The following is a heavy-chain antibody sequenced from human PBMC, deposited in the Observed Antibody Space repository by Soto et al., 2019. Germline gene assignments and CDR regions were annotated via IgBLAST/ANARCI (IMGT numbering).Heavy chain of an antibody. Sequence: QVQLVQSGAEVKEPGDSVRVSCEASGYTFTAYYIHWVRQAPGQGLEWMGWINPKFGDTTYAQDFQGRVSMTRDMSISTVYMELSSLPSADTAIYYCARNMDYYYGRGSGNGHGVWGQGTTVTVFS. V-gene: IGHV1-2*02. D-gene: IGHD3-10*02. CDR2: INPKFGDT. CDR1: GYTFTAYY. CDR3: ARNMDYYYGRGSGNGHGV. J-gene: IGHJ6*02.